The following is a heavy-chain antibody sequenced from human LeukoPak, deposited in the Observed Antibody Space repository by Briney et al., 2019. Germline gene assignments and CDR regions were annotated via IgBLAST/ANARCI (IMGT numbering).Heavy chain of an antibody. CDR1: GYTFTNYG. CDR3: ARVGRTKVATMAY. V-gene: IGHV1-18*01. Sequence: ASVKVSCKASGYTFTNYGTSGGRQAPGQGLEWRGGISGSSENKDSAQKVQGRVTMTTDTSTSTAYMELRNLRADDTDTYYCARVGRTKVATMAYWGQGALVSVSS. D-gene: IGHD5-12*01. J-gene: IGHJ4*02. CDR2: ISGSSENK.